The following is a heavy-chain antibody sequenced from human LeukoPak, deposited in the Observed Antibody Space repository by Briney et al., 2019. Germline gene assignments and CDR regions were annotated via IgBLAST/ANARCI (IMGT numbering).Heavy chain of an antibody. D-gene: IGHD4-17*01. V-gene: IGHV7-4-1*02. J-gene: IGHJ4*02. CDR3: ARDLRTYGDYLPGDFDY. CDR2: INTNTGNP. Sequence: ASVKVSCKASGYTFRNYAMNWVRQAPGQGLEWMGWINTNTGNPTYAQGFAGRFVFSFDTSFSTAYLQISSLRAEDTAVYYCARDLRTYGDYLPGDFDYWGQGTLVTVSS. CDR1: GYTFRNYA.